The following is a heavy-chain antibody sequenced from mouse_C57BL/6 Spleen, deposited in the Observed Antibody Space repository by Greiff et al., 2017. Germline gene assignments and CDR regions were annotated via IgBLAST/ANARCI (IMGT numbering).Heavy chain of an antibody. D-gene: IGHD2-10*02. CDR2: INPGSGGT. Sequence: VQLQQSGAELVRPGTSVKVSCTASGYAFTNYLIEWVQQRPGQGLEWIGVINPGSGGTNYNEKFKGKATLTADKSSSTAYMQLSSLTSEDSAVYFCARKEYGSYAMDYWGQGTSVTVSS. CDR3: ARKEYGSYAMDY. CDR1: GYAFTNYL. J-gene: IGHJ4*01. V-gene: IGHV1-54*01.